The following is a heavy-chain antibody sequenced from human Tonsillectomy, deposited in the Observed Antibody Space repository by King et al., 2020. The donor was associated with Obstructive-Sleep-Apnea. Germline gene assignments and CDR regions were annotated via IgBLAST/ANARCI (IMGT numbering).Heavy chain of an antibody. V-gene: IGHV2-70*11. J-gene: IGHJ6*02. D-gene: IGHD7-27*01. Sequence: VTLKESGPALVKPTQTLTLTCTFSGFSLSTSGMCVSWIRQPPGKALEWLARSDWDDDKYYSTSLRTRLTISKDTSKNQVVLTMTNMDPVDTATYYCARMRVQNGLGGMDVWGQGTTVTVSS. CDR1: GFSLSTSGMC. CDR3: ARMRVQNGLGGMDV. CDR2: SDWDDDK.